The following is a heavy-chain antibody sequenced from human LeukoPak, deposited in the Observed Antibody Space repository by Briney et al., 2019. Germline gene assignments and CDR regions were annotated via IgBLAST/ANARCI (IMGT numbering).Heavy chain of an antibody. V-gene: IGHV3-53*05. CDR2: IYTDGST. D-gene: IGHD4-23*01. CDR1: XFSVGNNY. Sequence: XLXLSCXXCXFSVGNNYVTWVRQPAGKGVEWVSVIYTDGSTYYADSVKGRFIIFRDSSKNTLYLQMNSLRAEDTAVYYCTDAVAGWGQGTLVTVSS. CDR3: TDAVAG. J-gene: IGHJ4*02.